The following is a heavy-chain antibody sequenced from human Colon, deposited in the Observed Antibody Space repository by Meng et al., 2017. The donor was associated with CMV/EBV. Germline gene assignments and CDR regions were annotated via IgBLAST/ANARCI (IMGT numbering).Heavy chain of an antibody. D-gene: IGHD6-19*01. CDR2: ISGSGHIT. CDR3: AKDRDLFGSGWYGDIA. CDR1: GFTFINYD. J-gene: IGHJ5*02. Sequence: GGSLRLSCTASGFTFINYDMTWVRQAPGKGLEWVSAISGSGHITVYVDSVKGRFTISRDNSKNTVYLQMDSLRADDTALYYCAKDRDLFGSGWYGDIAWGQGTLVTVSS. V-gene: IGHV3-23*01.